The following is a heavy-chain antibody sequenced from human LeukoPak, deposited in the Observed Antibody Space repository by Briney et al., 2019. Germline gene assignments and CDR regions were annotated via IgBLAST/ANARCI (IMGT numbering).Heavy chain of an antibody. CDR2: ISGSGSTI. J-gene: IGHJ6*02. CDR3: ASCRDGGFVVVLAAPYGMDV. CDR1: GFTLSDYY. D-gene: IGHD2-2*01. V-gene: IGHV3-11*01. Sequence: GGSLRLSCAASGFTLSDYYMSWIRQAPGKGLEWVSYISGSGSTIYYADSVKGRFTISRDNAKNSVYLQMNSLGAEDTAVYYCASCRDGGFVVVLAAPYGMDVWGQGTTVTVSS.